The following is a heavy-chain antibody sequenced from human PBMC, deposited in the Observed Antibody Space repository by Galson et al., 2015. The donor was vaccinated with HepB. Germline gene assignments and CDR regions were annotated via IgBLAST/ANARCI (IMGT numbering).Heavy chain of an antibody. CDR3: ARDLAAAGTDFDY. CDR2: MNPNSGNT. D-gene: IGHD6-13*01. CDR1: GYTFTSYD. J-gene: IGHJ4*02. Sequence: SVKVSCKASGYTFTSYDINWVRQATGQGLEWMGWMNPNSGNTGYAQKFQGRVTMTRNTSISTAYMELSSLRSEDTAVYYCARDLAAAGTDFDYWGQGTLVTVSS. V-gene: IGHV1-8*01.